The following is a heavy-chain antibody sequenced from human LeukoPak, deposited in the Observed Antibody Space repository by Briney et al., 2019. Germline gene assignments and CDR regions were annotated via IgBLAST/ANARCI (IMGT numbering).Heavy chain of an antibody. V-gene: IGHV3-23*01. D-gene: IGHD6-19*01. CDR2: ISGGDGST. CDR1: GFPFSSFA. J-gene: IGHJ4*02. CDR3: AKEGDSSGWYLGSFDY. Sequence: GGSLRLSCAASGFPFSSFALSWVRQAPGKGLEWVSAISGGDGSTYYADSVKGRFTISRDNSKNTLYLQMNSLRAEDTAVYYCAKEGDSSGWYLGSFDYWGQGTLVTVSS.